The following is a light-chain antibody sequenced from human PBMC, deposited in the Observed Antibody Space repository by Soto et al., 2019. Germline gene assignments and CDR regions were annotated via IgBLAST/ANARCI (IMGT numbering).Light chain of an antibody. Sequence: DIVMTQSPDSLAVSLGERATINCKSSQSILNNSKIKNALAWYQQKPGQPPKLLISWASTRESGVPDRFSGSGSGTDFTLTISSLQAEDVAVYYCQQCYTTPYTFGQGTKVEIK. J-gene: IGKJ2*01. CDR3: QQCYTTPYT. CDR2: WAS. CDR1: QSILNNSKIKNA. V-gene: IGKV4-1*01.